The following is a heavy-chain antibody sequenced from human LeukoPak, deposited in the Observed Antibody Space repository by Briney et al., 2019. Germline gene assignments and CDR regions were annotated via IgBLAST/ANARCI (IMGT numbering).Heavy chain of an antibody. D-gene: IGHD6-13*01. CDR2: IYSGSST. CDR3: AAAAHFDY. V-gene: IGHV3-66*01. CDR1: GFTVSSNY. J-gene: IGHJ4*02. Sequence: GGSLRLSCAASGFTVSSNYMSCVRQAPGKGLEWVSLIYSGSSTYYADSVKGRFSISRDNSKNTLYLQMNSLRAEDTAVYYCAAAAHFDYWGQGTLVTVSS.